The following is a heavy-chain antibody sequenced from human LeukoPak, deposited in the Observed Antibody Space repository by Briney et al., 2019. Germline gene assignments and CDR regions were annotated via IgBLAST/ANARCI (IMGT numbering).Heavy chain of an antibody. CDR2: ITPTSSKTHV. V-gene: IGHV3-21*04. D-gene: IGHD6-13*01. CDR3: ARGWYKTRYSSSWYYFDY. J-gene: IGHJ4*02. Sequence: GGSLRLSCAASGFTCKTYSMNWVRQAPGKGLEWVSSITPTSSKTHVYYADSVKGRFTISRDNAKNSLYLQMNSLRAEDTAVYHCARGWYKTRYSSSWYYFDYWGQGTLVTVSS. CDR1: GFTCKTYS.